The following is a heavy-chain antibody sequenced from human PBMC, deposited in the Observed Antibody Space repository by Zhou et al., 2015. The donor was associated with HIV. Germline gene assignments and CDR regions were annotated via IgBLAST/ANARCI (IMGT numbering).Heavy chain of an antibody. Sequence: QVQLVQSGAEVKKPGSSVKVSCKASGGTFSSYAISWVRQAPGQGLEWMGGIIPIFGTANYAQKFQGRVTITADESTSTAYMELSSLRSEDTAVYYCARALRQGALGYCSGGSCSPNWFDPWGQGTPGHRLL. J-gene: IGHJ5*02. V-gene: IGHV1-69*01. D-gene: IGHD2-15*01. CDR2: IIPIFGTA. CDR1: GGTFSSYA. CDR3: ARALRQGALGYCSGGSCSPNWFDP.